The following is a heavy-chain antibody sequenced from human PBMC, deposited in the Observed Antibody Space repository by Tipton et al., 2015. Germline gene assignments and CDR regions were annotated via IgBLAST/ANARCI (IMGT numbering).Heavy chain of an antibody. CDR3: ARGHDSGWYGYDWFDP. Sequence: QLVQSGAEVKKPGASVKVSCKASGYTFTSYDINWVRQATGQGLEWMGWINPGNGNTKYSQNFQGRVTLTRDTSATTAYMELSSLIPEDTAVYYCARGHDSGWYGYDWFDPWGQGTLVTVSS. V-gene: IGHV1-3*01. D-gene: IGHD6-19*01. J-gene: IGHJ5*02. CDR2: INPGNGNT. CDR1: GYTFTSYD.